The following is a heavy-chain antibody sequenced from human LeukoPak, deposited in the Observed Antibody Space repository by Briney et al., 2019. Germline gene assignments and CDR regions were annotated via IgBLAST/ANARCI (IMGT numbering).Heavy chain of an antibody. CDR2: TYYRSKWYN. CDR3: ARGSSSNSWYFDY. CDR1: GDSVSSNSAT. D-gene: IGHD6-13*01. J-gene: IGHJ4*02. Sequence: SQTLSLTCAISGDSVSSNSATWTWIRQSPSRGLEWLGRTYYRSKWYNDYATPVKSRITVNPDTSKNQFSLQLNSVTPEDTAVYYCARGSSSNSWYFDYWGQGSLVTVSS. V-gene: IGHV6-1*01.